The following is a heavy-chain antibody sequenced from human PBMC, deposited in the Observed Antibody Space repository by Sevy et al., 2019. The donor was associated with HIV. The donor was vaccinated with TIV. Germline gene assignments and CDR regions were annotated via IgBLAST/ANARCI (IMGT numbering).Heavy chain of an antibody. D-gene: IGHD2-15*01. CDR1: GGSFSDYY. CDR3: ARGLGYCSGGSCYSLYSFGANYYGMDL. Sequence: SETLSLTCAVYGGSFSDYYWSWIRQPPGKGLEWIGEINHSGSTNYNPSLKSRVTISVDTSKNRFSLKLTSVTAAETAIYYCARGLGYCSGGSCYSLYSFGANYYGMDLWGQGTTVTVSS. J-gene: IGHJ6*02. CDR2: INHSGST. V-gene: IGHV4-34*01.